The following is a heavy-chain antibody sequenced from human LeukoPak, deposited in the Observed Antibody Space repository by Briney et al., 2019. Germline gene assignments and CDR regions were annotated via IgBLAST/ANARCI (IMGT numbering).Heavy chain of an antibody. Sequence: GGSLRLSCAASGFIFDDYGMTWVRQTPGKGLEWVSGINWIGGSTGYADSVKGRFTISRDNAKNSLYLHMNSLRAEDTAVYYCNTESHHWGQGTLVTVSS. J-gene: IGHJ5*02. CDR1: GFIFDDYG. CDR3: NTESHH. V-gene: IGHV3-20*04. CDR2: INWIGGST. D-gene: IGHD2-2*02.